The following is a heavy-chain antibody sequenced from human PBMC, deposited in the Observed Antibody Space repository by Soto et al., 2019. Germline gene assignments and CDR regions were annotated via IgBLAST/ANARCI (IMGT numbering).Heavy chain of an antibody. CDR2: INPNSGGT. CDR1: GYTFTGYY. V-gene: IGHV1-2*04. Sequence: ASVKVSCKASGYTFTGYYMHWVRQATGQGLEWMGWINPNSGGTNYAQKFQGWVTMTRDTSISTAYMELSRLRSDDTAVYYCARAVRDSSGIYYYGMDVWGQGTTVTVSS. CDR3: ARAVRDSSGIYYYGMDV. J-gene: IGHJ6*02. D-gene: IGHD6-25*01.